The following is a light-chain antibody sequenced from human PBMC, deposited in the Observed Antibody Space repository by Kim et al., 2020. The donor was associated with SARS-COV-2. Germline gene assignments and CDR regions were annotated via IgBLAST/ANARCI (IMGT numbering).Light chain of an antibody. J-gene: IGLJ3*02. CDR3: CSYAGNFSWV. CDR2: EVS. V-gene: IGLV2-11*01. Sequence: GHSVTIPFIGTSSDVGGYNRVSWYQQPPGTAPKFIMYEVSNRPSGVPDRFSGSRSGNTASLTISGLQAEDEADYYCCSYAGNFSWVFGGGTKVTVL. CDR1: SSDVGGYNR.